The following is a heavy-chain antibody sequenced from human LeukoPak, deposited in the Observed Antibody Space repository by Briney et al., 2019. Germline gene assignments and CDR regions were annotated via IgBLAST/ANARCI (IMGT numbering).Heavy chain of an antibody. J-gene: IGHJ4*02. CDR2: IYSSGRT. CDR3: ARWGSHNVVY. Sequence: GGSLRLSCAASGLTVSSNYMCWVCQAPGTGLEWVSVIYSSGRTYYADSVKGRFTISRNNSKHTLYLQMNSLRVEDTAVYYCARWGSHNVVYWGQGALV. V-gene: IGHV3-66*01. D-gene: IGHD3-16*01. CDR1: GLTVSSNY.